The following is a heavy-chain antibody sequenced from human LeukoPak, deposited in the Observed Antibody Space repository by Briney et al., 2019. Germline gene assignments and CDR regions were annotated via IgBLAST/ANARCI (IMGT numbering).Heavy chain of an antibody. CDR3: AKADIITMVRGVTLDAFDI. D-gene: IGHD3-10*01. V-gene: IGHV3-23*01. Sequence: PGGSLRLSCEASGFTFSSYAMSWVRQAPGKGLEWVSAISGSGGSTYYADYVKGRFTISRDNSKNTLYLQMNSLRAEDTAVYYCAKADIITMVRGVTLDAFDIWGQGTMVTVSS. CDR1: GFTFSSYA. J-gene: IGHJ3*02. CDR2: ISGSGGST.